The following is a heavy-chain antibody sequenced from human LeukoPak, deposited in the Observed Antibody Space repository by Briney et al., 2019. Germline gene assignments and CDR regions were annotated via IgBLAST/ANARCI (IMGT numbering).Heavy chain of an antibody. CDR2: ISAYNGNI. J-gene: IGHJ6*02. CDR1: GYTFTNYG. Sequence: ASVKASCKASGYTFTNYGINWVRQAPGQGLEWMGWISAYNGNINYAQKLQGRVTMTTDTSTSTAYMELRSLRSDDTAVYYCARPARYCSSTSCYNYYYYGMDVWGQGTTVTVSS. CDR3: ARPARYCSSTSCYNYYYYGMDV. V-gene: IGHV1-18*01. D-gene: IGHD2-2*02.